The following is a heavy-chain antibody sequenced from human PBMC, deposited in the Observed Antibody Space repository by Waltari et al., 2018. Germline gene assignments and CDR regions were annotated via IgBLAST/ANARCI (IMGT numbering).Heavy chain of an antibody. V-gene: IGHV4-59*08. CDR2: IYYSGST. J-gene: IGHJ6*02. CDR3: ARTDYGDYGYYYGMDV. CDR1: GGSISRYY. D-gene: IGHD4-17*01. Sequence: QVLLQESGPGLVKPSETLSLTCTVSGGSISRYYWSWIRQPPGKGLEWIGYIYYSGSTNYNPSLKSRVTISVDTSKNQFSLKLSSVTAADTAVYYCARTDYGDYGYYYGMDVWGQGTTVTVSS.